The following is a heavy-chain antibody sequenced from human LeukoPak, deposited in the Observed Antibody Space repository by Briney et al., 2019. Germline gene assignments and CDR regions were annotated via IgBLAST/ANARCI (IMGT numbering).Heavy chain of an antibody. J-gene: IGHJ6*02. Sequence: ASVKVSCKASGYTFTSYGISWVRQAPGQGLEWMGWISAYNGNTNYAQKLQGRVTMTTDTSTSTAHMELRSLRSDDTAVYYCARDIVVVPAAQMDVWGQGTTVTVSS. CDR2: ISAYNGNT. CDR1: GYTFTSYG. CDR3: ARDIVVVPAAQMDV. D-gene: IGHD2-2*01. V-gene: IGHV1-18*01.